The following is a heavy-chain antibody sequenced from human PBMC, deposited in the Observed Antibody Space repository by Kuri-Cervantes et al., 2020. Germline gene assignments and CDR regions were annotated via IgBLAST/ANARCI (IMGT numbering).Heavy chain of an antibody. CDR1: GGSSSGYY. D-gene: IGHD6-13*01. CDR2: INHSGST. V-gene: IGHV4-34*01. CDR3: AFRGIAAAGMTAASRAYYYYGMDV. Sequence: SETLSLTCAVYGGSSSGYYWSWIRQPPGKGLEWIGEINHSGSTNYNPSLKSRVTISVDTSKNQFSLKLSSVTAADTAVYYCAFRGIAAAGMTAASRAYYYYGMDVWGQGTTVTVSS. J-gene: IGHJ6*02.